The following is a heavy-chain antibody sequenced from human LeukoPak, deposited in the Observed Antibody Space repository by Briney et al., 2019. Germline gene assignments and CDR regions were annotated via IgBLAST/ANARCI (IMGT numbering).Heavy chain of an antibody. Sequence: GGSLRLSCAASGFTFSSYSMNWVRQAPGKGLEWVAVISYDGSNKYYADSVKGRFTISRDNSKNTLYLQMNSLRAEDTAVYYCAGGIRYSMDVWGQGTTVTVSS. CDR1: GFTFSSYS. J-gene: IGHJ6*02. D-gene: IGHD3-16*01. CDR3: AGGIRYSMDV. CDR2: ISYDGSNK. V-gene: IGHV3-30*03.